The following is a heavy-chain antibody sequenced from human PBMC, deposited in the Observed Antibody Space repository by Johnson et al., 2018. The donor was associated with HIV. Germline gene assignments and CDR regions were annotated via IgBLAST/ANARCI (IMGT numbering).Heavy chain of an antibody. J-gene: IGHJ3*02. V-gene: IGHV3-7*05. CDR3: ARDGDSSGPLHDAFDI. Sequence: VQLVESGGGLVQPGGSVRVSCVASGFIFSRFWMSWVRQAPGKGLEWVANIDKEGREKQYADSVKGRFTISRDNSKNTLYLQMNSLIAEDTAVYYCARDGDSSGPLHDAFDIWGQGTMVTVSS. CDR1: GFIFSRFW. D-gene: IGHD3-22*01. CDR2: IDKEGREK.